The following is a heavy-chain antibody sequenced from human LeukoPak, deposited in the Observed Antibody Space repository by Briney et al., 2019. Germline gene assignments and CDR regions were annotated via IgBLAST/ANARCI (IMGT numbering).Heavy chain of an antibody. CDR2: ILYDGGNT. CDR1: GFTFSSYG. CDR3: AKALYRSSPTFDY. V-gene: IGHV3-30*02. J-gene: IGHJ4*02. Sequence: PGGSLRLSCAASGFTFSSYGIHWVRQAPDKGLEWVAFILYDGGNTYYPDSVKGRFTISRDNSKNTLYLQMDSLRAEDTAVYHCAKALYRSSPTFDYWGQGTLVTVSS. D-gene: IGHD6-13*01.